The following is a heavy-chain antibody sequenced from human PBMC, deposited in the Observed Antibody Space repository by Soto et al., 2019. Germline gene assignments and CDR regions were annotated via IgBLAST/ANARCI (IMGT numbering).Heavy chain of an antibody. V-gene: IGHV3-53*01. CDR2: LYDVDGS. Sequence: DVQLVESGGGLIQPGEYLRLSCAAFGLTVSGKKYVAWVRHAPGKGLEWVSALYDVDGSFYADSVKGRFTTSSDSSKTTVYLQMNGLSPDDTAVYYCASWHEREHAYEVWGQGTTVTVSS. D-gene: IGHD1-1*01. CDR1: GLTVSGKKY. J-gene: IGHJ3*01. CDR3: ASWHEREHAYEV.